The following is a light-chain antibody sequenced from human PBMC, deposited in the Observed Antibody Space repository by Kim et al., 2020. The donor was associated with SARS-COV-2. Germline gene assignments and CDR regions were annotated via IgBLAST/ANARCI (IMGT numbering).Light chain of an antibody. Sequence: QSALTQPASVSGSPGQSITISCTGTSSDVGGYNFVSWYQQYPGKAPKLMIYDVSNRPSGVSNRFSGSKSGNTASLTISELQTENVADYYCSSYTSRNSLVFGGGTQLTVL. CDR2: DVS. J-gene: IGLJ3*02. CDR1: SSDVGGYNF. CDR3: SSYTSRNSLV. V-gene: IGLV2-14*03.